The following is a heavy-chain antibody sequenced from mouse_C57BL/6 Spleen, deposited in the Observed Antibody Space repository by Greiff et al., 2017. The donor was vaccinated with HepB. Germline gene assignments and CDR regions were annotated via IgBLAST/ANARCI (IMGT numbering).Heavy chain of an antibody. CDR3: AMDGSGSWFAY. J-gene: IGHJ3*01. CDR1: GYTFTSYW. V-gene: IGHV1-61*01. CDR2: IYPSDSET. Sequence: QVQLQQPGAELVRPGSSVKLSCKASGYTFTSYWMDWVKQRPGQGLEWIGNIYPSDSETHYNPKFKDKATLTVDKSSSTAYMQLSSLTSESSAVYYCAMDGSGSWFAYWGPRALVSVSA. D-gene: IGHD3-2*02.